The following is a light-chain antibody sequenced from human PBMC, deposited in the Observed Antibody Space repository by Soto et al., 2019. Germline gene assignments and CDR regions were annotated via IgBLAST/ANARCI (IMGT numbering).Light chain of an antibody. CDR3: QQYGRSPPYS. Sequence: EIVLTQSPATLSLSPGERATLSCRASQSVSSNYLAWYQQKPGQAPRLLIYDASSRATAIPDRFSGSGSGTDFTLTISRLEPEDFAVYYCQQYGRSPPYSFGQGTKLEIK. V-gene: IGKV3-20*01. CDR2: DAS. J-gene: IGKJ2*03. CDR1: QSVSSNY.